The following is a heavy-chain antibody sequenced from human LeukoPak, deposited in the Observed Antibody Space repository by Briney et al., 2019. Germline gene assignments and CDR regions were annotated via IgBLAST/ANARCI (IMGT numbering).Heavy chain of an antibody. CDR1: GFTFSSYA. V-gene: IGHV3-23*01. D-gene: IGHD3-22*01. J-gene: IGHJ4*02. Sequence: GGSLRLSCAASGFTFSSYAMSWVRQAPGKGLEWVSAISGSGGSTYYADSVKGRFTISRDNSKNTLYLQMNSLRAEDTAVYYCAASSGYYPAGFDYWGQGTLVAVSS. CDR3: AASSGYYPAGFDY. CDR2: ISGSGGST.